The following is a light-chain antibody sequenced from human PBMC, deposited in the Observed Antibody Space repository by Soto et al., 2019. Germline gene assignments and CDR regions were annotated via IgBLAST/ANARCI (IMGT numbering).Light chain of an antibody. CDR2: GAS. J-gene: IGKJ4*01. CDR1: QRLSSSY. V-gene: IGKV3-20*01. Sequence: EIVLTQSPGTLSLSPGERATLSCRASQRLSSSYLAWYQQKPGQAPRLLIYGASSRPTGIPDRFSGSGSGTDFTLTISRLEPEDFAVYYCQQYGSSALTFGGGTKVDIK. CDR3: QQYGSSALT.